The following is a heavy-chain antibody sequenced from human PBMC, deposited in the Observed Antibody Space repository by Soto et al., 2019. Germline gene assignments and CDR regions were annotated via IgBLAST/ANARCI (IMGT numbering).Heavy chain of an antibody. D-gene: IGHD6-19*01. CDR1: GDSVSSNKAA. CDR3: ARIAPGGSGGGGDY. Sequence: PSQTLSLTCVISGDSVSSNKAAWNWVRQSPSRGLEWLGRTYYRSRWYNDYAGSVKSRITINPDTSKNQFSLHLNSVTPDDTAIYYCARIAPGGSGGGGDYWGQGTLVTVSS. CDR2: TYYRSRWYN. J-gene: IGHJ4*02. V-gene: IGHV6-1*01.